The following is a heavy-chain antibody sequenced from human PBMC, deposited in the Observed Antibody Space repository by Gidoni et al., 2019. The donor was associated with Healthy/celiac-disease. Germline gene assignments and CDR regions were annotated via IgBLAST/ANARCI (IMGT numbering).Heavy chain of an antibody. CDR1: VYTLPELS. Sequence: QVQLVPSGAEVKKPGASVKVSCKVSVYTLPELSMHWVRQAPGKGLEWMGGFDPEDGETIYAQKFQGRVTMTEDTSTDTAYMELSSLRSEDTAVYYCATIYRWYGSYYFDYWGQGTLVTVSS. V-gene: IGHV1-24*01. J-gene: IGHJ4*02. CDR2: FDPEDGET. CDR3: ATIYRWYGSYYFDY. D-gene: IGHD1-26*01.